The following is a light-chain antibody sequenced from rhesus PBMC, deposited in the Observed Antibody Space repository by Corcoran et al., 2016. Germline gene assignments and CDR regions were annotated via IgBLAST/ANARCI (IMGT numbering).Light chain of an antibody. CDR3: SSSAVSNIYI. V-gene: IGLV2-32*02. J-gene: IGLJ1*01. CDR2: EVS. CDR1: SSDIGYYNY. Sequence: QAALTQPRSVSGSPGQPVTISCTGTSSDIGYYNYVSWYQQHPGTAPKLLIYEVSKRPSGVSDRFSGSKSGNTASLTISGLQTVDEADYYCSSSAVSNIYIFGAGTRLTVL.